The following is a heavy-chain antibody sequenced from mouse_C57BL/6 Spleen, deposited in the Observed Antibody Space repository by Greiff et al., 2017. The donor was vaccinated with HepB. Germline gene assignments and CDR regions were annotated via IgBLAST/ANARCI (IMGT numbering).Heavy chain of an antibody. J-gene: IGHJ4*01. CDR1: GYSITSGYD. CDR2: ISYSGST. Sequence: EVQLQQSGPGMVKPSQSLSLTCTVTGYSITSGYDWHWIRHFPGNKLEWMGYISYSGSTNYNPSLKSRISITHDTSKNHFFLKLNSVTTEDTATYYCARGNLDYWGQGTSVTVSS. CDR3: ARGNLDY. V-gene: IGHV3-1*01.